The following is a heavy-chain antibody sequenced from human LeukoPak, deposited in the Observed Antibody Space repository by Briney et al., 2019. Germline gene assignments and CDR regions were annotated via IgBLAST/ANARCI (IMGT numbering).Heavy chain of an antibody. CDR3: ARGTNDFWSVSYYMDV. CDR2: IIPIFGTA. Sequence: GASVKVSCKASGGTFSSYAINWVRQAPGQGLEWMGGIIPIFGTANYAQKFQGRGTITADESTSTAYMELSSLRSEDTAVYYCARGTNDFWSVSYYMDVWGKGTTVTVSS. J-gene: IGHJ6*03. CDR1: GGTFSSYA. V-gene: IGHV1-69*13. D-gene: IGHD3-3*01.